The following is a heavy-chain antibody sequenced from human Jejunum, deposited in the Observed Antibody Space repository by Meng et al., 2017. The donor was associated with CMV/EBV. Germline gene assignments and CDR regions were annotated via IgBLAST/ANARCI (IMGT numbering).Heavy chain of an antibody. D-gene: IGHD1-26*01. V-gene: IGHV3-11*04. CDR1: GFPFSNYY. CDR2: ISGDGSDL. J-gene: IGHJ4*02. Sequence: GFPFSNYYMSWIRLAPGKGLDLISYISGDGSDLFSGDSVRGRFTISRDNAKNSLYLQINSLRVEDTAVYYCVRDILRVGITYYFDYWGQGTLVTVSS. CDR3: VRDILRVGITYYFDY.